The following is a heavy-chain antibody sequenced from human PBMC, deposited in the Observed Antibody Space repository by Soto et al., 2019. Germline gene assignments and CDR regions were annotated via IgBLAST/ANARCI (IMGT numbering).Heavy chain of an antibody. Sequence: ASVKVSCKASGYTFTSYGISWVRQAPGQGLEWMGWISAYNGNTNYAQKLQGRVTMTTDTSTSTAYMELRSLRSDDTAVYYCARVERFLEWLHGMDVWGKGTTVTVSS. CDR2: ISAYNGNT. CDR1: GYTFTSYG. V-gene: IGHV1-18*04. CDR3: ARVERFLEWLHGMDV. J-gene: IGHJ6*04. D-gene: IGHD3-3*01.